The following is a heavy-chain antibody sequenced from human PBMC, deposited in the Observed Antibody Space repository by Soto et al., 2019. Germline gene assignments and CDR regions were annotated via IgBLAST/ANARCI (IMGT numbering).Heavy chain of an antibody. Sequence: SETLSLTCTVSGGSISSYYWSWIRQPPGKGLEWIGYIYYSGSTNYNPSLKSRVTISVDTSKNQFSLKLSSVTAADTAVYYCACTARVQLERRGYYYYMDVWGKGTTVTVSS. V-gene: IGHV4-59*08. CDR3: ACTARVQLERRGYYYYMDV. J-gene: IGHJ6*03. CDR1: GGSISSYY. CDR2: IYYSGST. D-gene: IGHD1-1*01.